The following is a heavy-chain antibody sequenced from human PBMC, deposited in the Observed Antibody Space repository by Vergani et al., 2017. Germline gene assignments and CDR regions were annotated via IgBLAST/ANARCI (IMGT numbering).Heavy chain of an antibody. CDR1: GFTFDDYA. CDR2: ISWNSGSI. Sequence: EVQLVESGGGLVQPGRSLRLSCAASGFTFDDYAMHWVRQAPGKGLEWVSGISWNSGSIYYADSVKGRFTISRDNAKNSLYLQMNSLRAEDTAVYYCARDRGYDAFDIWGQGTMVTVSS. D-gene: IGHD3-10*01. CDR3: ARDRGYDAFDI. V-gene: IGHV3-9*01. J-gene: IGHJ3*02.